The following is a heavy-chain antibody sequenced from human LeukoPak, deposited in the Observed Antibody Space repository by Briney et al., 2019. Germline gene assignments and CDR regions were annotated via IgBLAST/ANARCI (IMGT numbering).Heavy chain of an antibody. V-gene: IGHV3-30*02. CDR1: GFTFSTYG. Sequence: GGSPRLSCAASGFTFSTYGMHWVRQAPGKGLEWVAFIRYDGSIKNYADSVKGRFTISRDDSKSTLYLQMNSLRAEDTALYYCVKDRSGTYYFDYWGQGTLVTVSS. D-gene: IGHD1-26*01. CDR3: VKDRSGTYYFDY. CDR2: IRYDGSIK. J-gene: IGHJ4*02.